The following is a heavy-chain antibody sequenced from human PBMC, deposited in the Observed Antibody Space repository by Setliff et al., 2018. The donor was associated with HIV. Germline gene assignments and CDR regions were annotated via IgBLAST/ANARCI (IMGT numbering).Heavy chain of an antibody. D-gene: IGHD3-22*01. V-gene: IGHV4-61*02. CDR2: IYTSGST. CDR1: VGSISSGSYY. Sequence: SETLSLTCTVSVGSISSGSYYWNWIRQPAGKGLEWIGRIYTSGSTNYNPSLKSRVTISVDTSRNQFSLKLSSVTAADTAVYYCARSYYYDSSGYSSRYWFDPWGQGTLVTVSS. CDR3: ARSYYYDSSGYSSRYWFDP. J-gene: IGHJ5*02.